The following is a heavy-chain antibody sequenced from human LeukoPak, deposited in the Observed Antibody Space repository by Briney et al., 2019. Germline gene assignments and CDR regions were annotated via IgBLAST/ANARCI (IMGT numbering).Heavy chain of an antibody. CDR1: GYTFTSYD. D-gene: IGHD4-17*01. CDR2: MNPNSGNT. V-gene: IGHV1-8*03. CDR3: AREGYGDSTYAFDI. Sequence: ASVKVSCKASGYTFTSYDINWVRQATGQGLEWMGWMNPNSGNTGYAQKFQGRVTITRNTSISTAYKELSSLRSEDTAVYYCAREGYGDSTYAFDIWGQGTMVTVSS. J-gene: IGHJ3*02.